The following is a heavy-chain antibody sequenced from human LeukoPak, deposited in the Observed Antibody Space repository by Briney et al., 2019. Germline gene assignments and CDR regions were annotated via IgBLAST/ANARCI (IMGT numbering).Heavy chain of an antibody. V-gene: IGHV3-23*01. J-gene: IGHJ4*02. CDR2: ISGSGGST. CDR1: GFTLSNYV. Sequence: PGGSLRLSCAASGFTLSNYVVNWVRQAPGKGLEWVSAISGSGGSTKYADFVKGRFTISGDNSKNTLYLQMNSLRAEDTAVYYCAKSQSGWYSFDYWGQGTLVTVSS. CDR3: AKSQSGWYSFDY. D-gene: IGHD6-19*01.